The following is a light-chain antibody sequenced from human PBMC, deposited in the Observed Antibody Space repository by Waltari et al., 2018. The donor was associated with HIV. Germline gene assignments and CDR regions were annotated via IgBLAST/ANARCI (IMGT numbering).Light chain of an antibody. CDR1: ESVDTRH. CDR3: QQYGLSPIT. Sequence: EIVSTQSPGTLSLSPGERATLSCTASESVDTRHLAWYQQKPGQPPRLLIYRISNRATGIPDRFDGSGSGTDFTLTISRLEPEDFAVYYCQQYGLSPITFGQGTRLEIK. J-gene: IGKJ5*01. CDR2: RIS. V-gene: IGKV3-20*01.